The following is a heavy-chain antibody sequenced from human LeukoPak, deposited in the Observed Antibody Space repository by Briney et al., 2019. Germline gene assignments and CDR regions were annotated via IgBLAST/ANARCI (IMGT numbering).Heavy chain of an antibody. CDR3: ARGSDNLTAYYTPRRFGFDI. D-gene: IGHD3-9*01. CDR2: IYYSGST. CDR1: GYSISSTYY. V-gene: IGHV4-59*01. J-gene: IGHJ3*02. Sequence: SETLPLTCSVSGYSISSTYYWGWIRQTPGQGLEWVGYIYYSGSTNYKPSLKSRVTISVDTSKNQFSLKLSSVTAADTAVYYCARGSDNLTAYYTPRRFGFDIWGQGTMITVSS.